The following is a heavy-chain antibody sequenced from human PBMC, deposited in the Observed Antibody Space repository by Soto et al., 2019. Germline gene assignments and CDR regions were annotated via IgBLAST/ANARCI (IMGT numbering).Heavy chain of an antibody. CDR1: GYTFTSYG. CDR2: ISAYNGNT. V-gene: IGHV1-18*01. CDR3: AREGVGGALVLYYYGMDV. D-gene: IGHD1-26*01. Sequence: ASVKVSCKASGYTFTSYGISWVRQAPGQGLEWMGWISAYNGNTNYAQKLQGRVTMTTDTSTSTAYMELRSLRSDDTAVYYCAREGVGGALVLYYYGMDVWGQGTTVTVS. J-gene: IGHJ6*02.